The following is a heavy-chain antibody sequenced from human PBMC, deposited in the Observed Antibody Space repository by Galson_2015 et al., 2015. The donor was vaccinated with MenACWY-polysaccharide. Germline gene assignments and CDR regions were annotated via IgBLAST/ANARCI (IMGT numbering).Heavy chain of an antibody. CDR3: ATWITAHFDF. Sequence: SLRLSCAASGFIFYNYAMSWVRQAPGKGLEWVSTIDYKEGVRTHYADSVQGRFTISRDNSKNTVYLQIDSLRADDTAVYYCATWITAHFDFWGQGTPVTVSS. CDR2: IDYKEGVRT. V-gene: IGHV3-23*01. D-gene: IGHD2-2*03. J-gene: IGHJ4*02. CDR1: GFIFYNYA.